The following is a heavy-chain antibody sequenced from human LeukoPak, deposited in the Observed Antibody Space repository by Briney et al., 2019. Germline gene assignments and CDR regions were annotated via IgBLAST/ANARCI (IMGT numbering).Heavy chain of an antibody. Sequence: QPGGSLRLSCAASGFTFDDYAMHWVRQAPGKGLEWVSLISWDGGSTYYADSVKGRFIISRDNSKNSLYLQMNSLKAEDTALYYCAKSSARQWYQPPDYWGQGTLVTVSS. V-gene: IGHV3-43D*04. J-gene: IGHJ4*02. CDR3: AKSSARQWYQPPDY. CDR1: GFTFDDYA. D-gene: IGHD2-2*01. CDR2: ISWDGGST.